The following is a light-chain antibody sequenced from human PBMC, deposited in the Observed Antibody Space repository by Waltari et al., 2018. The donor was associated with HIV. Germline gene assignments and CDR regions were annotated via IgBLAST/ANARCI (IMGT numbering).Light chain of an antibody. CDR1: SSDIGTFDI. CDR2: DVT. V-gene: IGLV2-23*02. CDR3: CSFSPNGASWV. J-gene: IGLJ3*02. Sequence: QSALTPPASVSGSPGQSITVSSPGTSSDIGTFDIVSWYQQEPGKAPKLIIHDVTARPSGVSSRVSGSKSGNTAFLTISGLQVEDESLYFCCSFSPNGASWVFGGGTKVTVL.